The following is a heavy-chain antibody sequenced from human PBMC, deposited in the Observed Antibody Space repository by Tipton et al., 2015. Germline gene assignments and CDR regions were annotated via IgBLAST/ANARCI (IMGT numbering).Heavy chain of an antibody. CDR2: ISYNGST. CDR3: ARIPKRDGDSFDL. Sequence: TLSLTCTVSGASISSYSWSWIRQPPGKGLEWMGYISYNGSTNYNPSLKSRVTISKDTSKNQLFLKLTSVTAADTAIYYCARIPKRDGDSFDLWGRGTLVTVSS. D-gene: IGHD4-17*01. V-gene: IGHV4-59*08. J-gene: IGHJ4*02. CDR1: GASISSYS.